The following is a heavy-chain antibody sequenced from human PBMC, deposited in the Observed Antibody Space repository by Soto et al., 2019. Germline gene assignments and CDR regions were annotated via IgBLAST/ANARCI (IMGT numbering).Heavy chain of an antibody. CDR3: ARDYLVIPHRVIDY. CDR2: IWYDGSNK. CDR1: GFTFSSYG. Sequence: PGGSLRLSCAASGFTFSSYGMHWVRQAPGKGLERVAVIWYDGSNKSYAASGKGRSTTSRDKSKNTLYLQMNSLGAEDTAVYYCARDYLVIPHRVIDYWGQGTLVTVSS. V-gene: IGHV3-33*01. D-gene: IGHD2-15*01. J-gene: IGHJ4*02.